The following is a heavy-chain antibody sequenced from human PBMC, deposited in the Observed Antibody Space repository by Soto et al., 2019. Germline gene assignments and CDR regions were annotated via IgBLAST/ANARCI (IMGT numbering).Heavy chain of an antibody. CDR3: ARDGVAVAGKFDY. CDR1: GFTFSSYA. J-gene: IGHJ4*02. D-gene: IGHD6-19*01. CDR2: ISYDGSNK. V-gene: IGHV3-30-3*01. Sequence: GGSLRLSCAASGFTFSSYAMHWVRQAPGKGLEWVAVISYDGSNKYYADSVKGRFTISRDNSKNTLYLQMNSLRAEDTAVYYSARDGVAVAGKFDYWGQGTLVTVSS.